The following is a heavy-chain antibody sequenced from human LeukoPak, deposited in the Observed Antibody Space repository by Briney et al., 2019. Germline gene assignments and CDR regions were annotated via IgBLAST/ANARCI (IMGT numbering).Heavy chain of an antibody. J-gene: IGHJ4*02. D-gene: IGHD3-3*01. CDR1: GFTFSNYA. V-gene: IGHV3-23*01. CDR3: AKSFGVVEKYYFDY. CDR2: ISGSGGST. Sequence: GGSLRLSCAASGFTFSNYAMSWVRQAPGKGLEWVSAISGSGGSTNYADSVKGRFTISRDNSKNTLYLQMNSLRAEDTAVYYCAKSFGVVEKYYFDYWGQGTLVTVSS.